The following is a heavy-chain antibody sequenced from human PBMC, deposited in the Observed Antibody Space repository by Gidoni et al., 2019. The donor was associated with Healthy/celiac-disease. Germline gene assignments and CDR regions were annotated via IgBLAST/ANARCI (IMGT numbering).Heavy chain of an antibody. CDR3: ARDSRGYSGYDPPRYFDY. CDR1: GFTFSSYS. CDR2: ISSSSSYI. J-gene: IGHJ4*02. D-gene: IGHD5-12*01. V-gene: IGHV3-21*01. Sequence: EVQLVESGGGLVKPGGSLRLSCAASGFTFSSYSMNWVRQAPGKGLEWVSSISSSSSYIYYADSVKGRFTISRDNAKNSLYLQMNSLRAEDTAVYYCARDSRGYSGYDPPRYFDYWGQGTLVTVSS.